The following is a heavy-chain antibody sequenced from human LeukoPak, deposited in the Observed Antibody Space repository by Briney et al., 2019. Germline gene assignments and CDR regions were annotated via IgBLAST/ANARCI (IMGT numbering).Heavy chain of an antibody. CDR2: IKSKTDGGTT. J-gene: IGHJ4*02. Sequence: PGGSLRLSCAASGFTFSNAWMSWVRQAPGKGLEGVGRIKSKTDGGTTDYAAPVKGRFTISRDDSKNTLYLQMNSLKTEDTAVYYCTTGYCSRTSCYYFDYWGQGTLVTVSS. CDR3: TTGYCSRTSCYYFDY. D-gene: IGHD2-2*01. CDR1: GFTFSNAW. V-gene: IGHV3-15*01.